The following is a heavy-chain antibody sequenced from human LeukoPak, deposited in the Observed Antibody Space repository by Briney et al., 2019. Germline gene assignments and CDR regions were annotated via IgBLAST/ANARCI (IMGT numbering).Heavy chain of an antibody. Sequence: GASVKVSCKASGYTFTGYYMHWVRQAPGQGLEWMGWINPNSGGTNYAQKFQGRVTMTRDTSISTAYMELSRLRSDDTAVYYCARDRTDCSSTSCYVDLGYYFDYWAREPWSPSPQ. CDR3: ARDRTDCSSTSCYVDLGYYFDY. D-gene: IGHD2-2*01. CDR2: INPNSGGT. V-gene: IGHV1-2*02. CDR1: GYTFTGYY. J-gene: IGHJ4*02.